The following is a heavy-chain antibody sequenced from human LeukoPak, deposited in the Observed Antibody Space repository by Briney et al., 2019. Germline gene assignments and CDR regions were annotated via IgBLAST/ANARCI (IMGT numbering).Heavy chain of an antibody. Sequence: GGSLRLSCAASGFTFSSYGMHWVRQAPGKGLEWVAVISYDGSNKYYADSVKGRFTISRDNSKNTLYLQMNSLRAEDTAVYYCAKYYSSSWYESAFDIWGQGTIVTVSS. V-gene: IGHV3-30*18. CDR3: AKYYSSSWYESAFDI. D-gene: IGHD6-13*01. CDR1: GFTFSSYG. CDR2: ISYDGSNK. J-gene: IGHJ3*02.